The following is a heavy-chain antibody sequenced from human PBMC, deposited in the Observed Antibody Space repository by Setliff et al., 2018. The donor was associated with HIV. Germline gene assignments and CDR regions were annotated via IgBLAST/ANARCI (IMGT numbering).Heavy chain of an antibody. D-gene: IGHD4-4*01. CDR1: GVSITRHY. V-gene: IGHV4-59*11. CDR2: IYYSVNN. CDR3: TRGRSMTTLTT. Sequence: PSETLSLTCAVSGVSITRHYWSWIRQPPGKGLEWIGFIYYSVNNNYNPSLKSRVSISVDTSKNQFSLALTSVTAADTAVYYCTRGRSMTTLTTWGQGALVTVSS. J-gene: IGHJ1*01.